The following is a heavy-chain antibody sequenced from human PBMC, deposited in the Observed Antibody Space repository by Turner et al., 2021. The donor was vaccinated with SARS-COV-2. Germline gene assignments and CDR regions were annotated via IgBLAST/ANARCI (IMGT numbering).Heavy chain of an antibody. D-gene: IGHD6-19*01. Sequence: QSGAEAKKTGASLKISCRTSGYTFSDYYIHWVRPAPGQGLEWMGIFNPSGGYTSYAQKFQGRLTMTSDTSTSTVYMYLSRRRYQDTAVVCGWSSDVCSSVLNVHHVGSTGGQGTLVTVSS. CDR1: GYTFSDYY. CDR3: WSSDVCSSVLNVHHVGST. J-gene: IGHJ4*03. V-gene: IGHV1-46*01. CDR2: FNPSGGYT.